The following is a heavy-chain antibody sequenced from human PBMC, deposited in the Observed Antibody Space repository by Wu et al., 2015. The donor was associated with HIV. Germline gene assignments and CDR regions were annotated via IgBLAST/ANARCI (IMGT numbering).Heavy chain of an antibody. Sequence: QVQLVQSGAEVKKPGASVKVSCKASGYTFTPYDINWVRQATGQGLEWMGWMNPNSGNTGSAQKFQGRITMTRDTAVSTAYLELTSLRSDDTAVYYCARLQSLHGLYSNADYWGQGTLVTVSS. J-gene: IGHJ4*02. CDR1: GYTFTPYD. V-gene: IGHV1-8*01. D-gene: IGHD2-8*01. CDR3: ARLQSLHGLYSNADY. CDR2: MNPNSGNT.